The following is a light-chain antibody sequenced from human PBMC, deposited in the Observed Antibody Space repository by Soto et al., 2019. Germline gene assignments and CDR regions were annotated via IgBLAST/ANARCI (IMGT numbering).Light chain of an antibody. J-gene: IGLJ2*01. CDR3: AEWDDSLKGV. CDR2: SNN. CDR1: SANIGSNT. Sequence: QSVLTQPPSASRTPGQRFTISCSGSSANIGSNTVNWYQQLPGTAPKLLIYSNNQRPSGVTDRFSGSKSCTSASLAISELQSEDEAFSYCAEWDDSLKGVFVGGTKLSV. V-gene: IGLV1-44*01.